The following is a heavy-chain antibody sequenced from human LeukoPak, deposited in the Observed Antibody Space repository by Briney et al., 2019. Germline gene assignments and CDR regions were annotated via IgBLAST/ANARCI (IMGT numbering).Heavy chain of an antibody. Sequence: PGGSLRLSCAASGFTFSSYAMSWVRQAPGKGLEWVSAISGSGGSTYYADSVKGRFTISRDNSKNTLYLQMNSLRAEDTAVYYCAKGTRITMVRGYFDYWGQGTLVTVSS. CDR1: GFTFSSYA. V-gene: IGHV3-23*01. D-gene: IGHD3-10*01. CDR2: ISGSGGST. J-gene: IGHJ4*02. CDR3: AKGTRITMVRGYFDY.